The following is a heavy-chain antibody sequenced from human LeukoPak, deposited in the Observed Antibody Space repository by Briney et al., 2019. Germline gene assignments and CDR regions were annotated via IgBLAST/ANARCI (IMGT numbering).Heavy chain of an antibody. CDR2: KYYTGSA. D-gene: IGHD2-2*01. J-gene: IGHJ3*02. CDR3: ATPYCSSISCLDVFNM. CDR1: GVSVSDGRYY. V-gene: IGHV4-31*03. Sequence: SETLSLTCNVSGVSVSDGRYYWTWIRQHPAKGLEWIGYKYYTGSAKYNPSLKSRLTISVDTSKNQFSLQLSSVTAADAATYYCATPYCSSISCLDVFNMWGQGTRVTVSS.